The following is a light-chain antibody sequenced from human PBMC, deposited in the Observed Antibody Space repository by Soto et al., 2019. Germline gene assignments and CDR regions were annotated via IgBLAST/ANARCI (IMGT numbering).Light chain of an antibody. Sequence: DIQMTQSPSSVSASVGDRVTITCRASQAISNYLAWYQQKPGKVPKLLLYAASSLQSGVPSRFSGSGSGTDFSLTISGLQPEDVATYYCQKYDRAPWTFGPGTKVEAK. V-gene: IGKV1-27*01. CDR2: AAS. CDR1: QAISNY. J-gene: IGKJ1*01. CDR3: QKYDRAPWT.